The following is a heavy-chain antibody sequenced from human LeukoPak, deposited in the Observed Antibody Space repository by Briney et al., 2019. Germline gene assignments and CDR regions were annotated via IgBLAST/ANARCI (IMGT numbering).Heavy chain of an antibody. V-gene: IGHV3-21*01. CDR3: ARDPPLGYCSGGSCGGYYGMDV. CDR1: GFTFSSYS. CDR2: ISSSSSYI. J-gene: IGHJ6*02. D-gene: IGHD2-15*01. Sequence: GGSLRLSCAASGFTFSSYSMNWVRQAPGKGLEWVSSISSSSSYIYYADSVKGRFTISRDNAKNSLYLQMNSLRAEDTAVYYCARDPPLGYCSGGSCGGYYGMDVWGQGTTVTVSS.